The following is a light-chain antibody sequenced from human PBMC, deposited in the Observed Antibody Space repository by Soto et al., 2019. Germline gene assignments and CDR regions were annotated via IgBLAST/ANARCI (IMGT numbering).Light chain of an antibody. J-gene: IGKJ2*01. Sequence: DIQMTQYPSTLAASVGEGVTISARASQSVNNWLAWYQRKPGKAPKLLIHDASTLESGIPSRFSGSGSGTEFTLTISSLQPEDFATYYCLQDYNYPYTFGQGTKVDI. CDR2: DAS. CDR1: QSVNNW. CDR3: LQDYNYPYT. V-gene: IGKV1-5*01.